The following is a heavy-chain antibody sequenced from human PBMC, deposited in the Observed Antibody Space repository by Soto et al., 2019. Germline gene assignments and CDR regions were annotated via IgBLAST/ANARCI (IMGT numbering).Heavy chain of an antibody. J-gene: IGHJ4*02. CDR1: GFTFSDHY. CDR3: ARELMTTVTYFDY. Sequence: EVQLVESGGGLVQPGGSLRLSCAASGFTFSDHYMDWVRQAPGKGLEWVGRTRNKANSFTTEYAASVKGRFTIFRDDSKNSLDLQMSSLKTEDTAVYYCARELMTTVTYFDYWGQGTLFTVSS. V-gene: IGHV3-72*01. CDR2: TRNKANSFTT. D-gene: IGHD4-17*01.